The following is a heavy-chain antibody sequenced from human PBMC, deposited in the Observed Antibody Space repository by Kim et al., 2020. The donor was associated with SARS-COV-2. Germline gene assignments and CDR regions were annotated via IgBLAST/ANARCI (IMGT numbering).Heavy chain of an antibody. D-gene: IGHD3-22*01. Sequence: YSADSVKGRFTISRHNSKNTLYLQMNSLRAEDTAVYYCARESYYDSSLGYWGQGTLVTVSS. V-gene: IGHV3-53*04. CDR3: ARESYYDSSLGY. J-gene: IGHJ4*02.